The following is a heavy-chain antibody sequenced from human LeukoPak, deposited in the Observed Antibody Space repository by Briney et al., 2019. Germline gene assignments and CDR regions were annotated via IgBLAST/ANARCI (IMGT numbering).Heavy chain of an antibody. V-gene: IGHV4-39*01. CDR2: MYYSGST. J-gene: IGHJ3*02. CDR3: ARLAPVWFGESNAFDI. D-gene: IGHD3-10*01. CDR1: VGSISSSSYY. Sequence: SETLSLTCTVSVGSISSSSYYWGWISQPPGKGLEWIGSMYYSGSTYYNPSLKSRVTISVDTSKNQFSLKLSSVTAADTAVYYCARLAPVWFGESNAFDIWGQGTMVTVSS.